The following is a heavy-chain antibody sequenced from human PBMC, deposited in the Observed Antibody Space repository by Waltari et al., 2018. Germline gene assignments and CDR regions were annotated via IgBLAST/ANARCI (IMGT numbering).Heavy chain of an antibody. J-gene: IGHJ4*02. CDR3: ARAPKRTSSEVDY. CDR1: GFTFSSYA. CDR2: MNQDGSEK. D-gene: IGHD6-19*01. Sequence: EVQLLESGGGLVQPGGSLSLSCAASGFTFSSYAMSWVRQAPGKGLEWVANMNQDGSEKNYVDSVKGRFTISRDNAKNSLSLQMNSLRVEDTAVYYCARAPKRTSSEVDYWGQGTLVTVSS. V-gene: IGHV3-7*01.